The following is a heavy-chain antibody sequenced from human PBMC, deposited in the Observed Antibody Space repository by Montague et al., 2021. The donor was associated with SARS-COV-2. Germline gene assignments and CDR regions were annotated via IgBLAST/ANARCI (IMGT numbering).Heavy chain of an antibody. Sequence: SLRLSCAASGFTFSSYGMHWVRQAPGKGLEWVAVISYDGSNKYYADSVKGRFTISRDNSKNTLYLQMNSLRAEDTAVYYCAKDRRYYDFRSGYLGRPTRHYYYYGMDVWGQGTTVTVSS. CDR3: AKDRRYYDFRSGYLGRPTRHYYYYGMDV. CDR1: GFTFSSYG. D-gene: IGHD3-3*01. V-gene: IGHV3-30*18. J-gene: IGHJ6*02. CDR2: ISYDGSNK.